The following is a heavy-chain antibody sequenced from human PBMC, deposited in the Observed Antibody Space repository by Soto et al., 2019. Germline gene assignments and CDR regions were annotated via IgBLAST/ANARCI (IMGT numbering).Heavy chain of an antibody. CDR2: IIPIFGTA. J-gene: IGHJ6*02. CDR3: ARDPYSGYDNNYYYGMDV. D-gene: IGHD5-12*01. Sequence: QVQLVQSGAEVKKPGSSVKVSCKASGGTFSSYAISWVRQAPGQGLEWMGGIIPIFGTANYAQKFQGRVTITADKSTSTAYMELSSLRSEDTAVYYCARDPYSGYDNNYYYGMDVWGQGTTVTVSS. V-gene: IGHV1-69*06. CDR1: GGTFSSYA.